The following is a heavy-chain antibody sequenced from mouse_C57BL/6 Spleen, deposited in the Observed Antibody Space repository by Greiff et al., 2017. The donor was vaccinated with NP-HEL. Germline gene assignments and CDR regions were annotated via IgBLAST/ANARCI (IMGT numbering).Heavy chain of an antibody. CDR2: IYPGDGDT. J-gene: IGHJ2*01. V-gene: IGHV1-80*01. Sequence: SGASVKISCKASGYAFSSYWMNWVKQRPGKGLEWIGQIYPGDGDTNYNGKFKGKATLTADKSSSTAYMQLSSLTSEDSAVYFCARGDGSYFDYWGQGTTLTVSS. CDR3: ARGDGSYFDY. D-gene: IGHD2-3*01. CDR1: GYAFSSYW.